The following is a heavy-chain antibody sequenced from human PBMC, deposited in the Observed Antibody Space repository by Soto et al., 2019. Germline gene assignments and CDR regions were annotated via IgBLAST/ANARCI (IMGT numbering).Heavy chain of an antibody. CDR1: GFTFRSYV. CDR3: ARWGTTGGLDV. J-gene: IGHJ4*02. V-gene: IGHV3-33*05. D-gene: IGHD3-16*01. Sequence: QVHLVESGGGVVQPGTSLRLSCVGSGFTFRSYVIHWVRQAPGKGLEWVALTSYDGSNNFYGDSVKGRFTISRHNSRNTVELQMDSLIFEDTALYYCARWGTTGGLDVWGQGTLVSVSS. CDR2: TSYDGSNN.